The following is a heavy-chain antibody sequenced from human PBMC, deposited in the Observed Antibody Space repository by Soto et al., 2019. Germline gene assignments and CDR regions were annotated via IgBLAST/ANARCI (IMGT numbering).Heavy chain of an antibody. CDR2: IYFDGITT. V-gene: IGHV3-74*01. D-gene: IGHD1-26*01. J-gene: IGHJ4*02. CDR1: GFTFNTHL. CDR3: ARGGAMGVDN. Sequence: EVQLVESGGGVVQPVGSLRLSCTASGFTFNTHLMHWVRQAPGKGLVWVSRIYFDGITTNYADSVKGRLTVSKDNAKNTAYLQVNTLTDENTAVYYCARGGAMGVDNWGQGNLVTVSS.